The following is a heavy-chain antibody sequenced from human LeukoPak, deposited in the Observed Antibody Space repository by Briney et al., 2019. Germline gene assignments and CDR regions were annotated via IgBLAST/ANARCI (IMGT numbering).Heavy chain of an antibody. CDR2: IYYSGST. V-gene: IGHV4-59*01. Sequence: PSETLSLTCTVSGGSISSYYWSWIRQPPGKGLEWIGYIYYSGSTNYNPSLKSRVTISVDTSKSQFSLKLSSVTAADTAVYYCASQGKNTGYSSGWFVYWGQGTLVTVSS. CDR1: GGSISSYY. CDR3: ASQGKNTGYSSGWFVY. D-gene: IGHD6-19*01. J-gene: IGHJ4*02.